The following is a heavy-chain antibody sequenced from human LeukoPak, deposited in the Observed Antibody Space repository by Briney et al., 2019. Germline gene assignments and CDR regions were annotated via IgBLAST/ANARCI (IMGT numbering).Heavy chain of an antibody. V-gene: IGHV1-8*01. J-gene: IGHJ4*02. CDR1: GYTFTSYD. Sequence: ASVKVSCKASGYTFTSYDINWVRQATGQGLEWLGWMNPNSGNIGYAQKFQGRVTMTRNTSISTAYMELSSLRSEDTAVYHCARGRIYDHSLYYWGQGTLVTVSS. CDR2: MNPNSGNI. D-gene: IGHD3-22*01. CDR3: ARGRIYDHSLYY.